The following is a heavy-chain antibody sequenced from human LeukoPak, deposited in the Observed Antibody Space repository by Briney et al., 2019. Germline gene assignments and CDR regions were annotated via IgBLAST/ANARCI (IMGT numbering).Heavy chain of an antibody. Sequence: SETLSLTCTLPDGSISGYYWSWVRQPPGKGLEWIGRIDASGSSNYNPSLRSRVSLSIDTSRDQFSLTLTSVTAADTALYFCARDRRSATVHNYFYYYMDVWGKGTTVSVSS. V-gene: IGHV4-4*07. D-gene: IGHD5-24*01. CDR3: ARDRRSATVHNYFYYYMDV. J-gene: IGHJ6*03. CDR2: IDASGSS. CDR1: DGSISGYY.